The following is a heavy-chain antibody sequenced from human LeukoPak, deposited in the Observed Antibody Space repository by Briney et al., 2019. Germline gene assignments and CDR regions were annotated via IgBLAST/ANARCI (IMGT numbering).Heavy chain of an antibody. J-gene: IGHJ5*01. CDR2: VSGSGTYT. V-gene: IGHV3-23*01. D-gene: IGHD6-13*01. CDR1: GLTFNNYV. Sequence: GGSLRLSCEASGLTFNNYVMTWVRQAPGKGLEWVSLVSGSGTYTYYADSLKGRFTISRDNSKNTLYLEMKSLRADDTAVYYCAKQVGSSWLFDSWGQGTLVTVSS. CDR3: AKQVGSSWLFDS.